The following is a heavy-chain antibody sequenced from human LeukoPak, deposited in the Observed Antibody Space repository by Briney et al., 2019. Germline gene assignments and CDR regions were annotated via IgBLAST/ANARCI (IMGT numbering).Heavy chain of an antibody. CDR2: ISGSGGST. J-gene: IGHJ4*02. CDR3: AKGRNYYDSSGYYYEWFDY. V-gene: IGHV3-23*01. D-gene: IGHD3-22*01. CDR1: GFTFSSHA. Sequence: GGSLRLSCAASGFTFSSHAMSWVRQAPGKGLEWVSAISGSGGSTYYADSVKGRFTISRDNSKNTLYLQMNSLRAEDTAVYYCAKGRNYYDSSGYYYEWFDYWGQGTLVTVSS.